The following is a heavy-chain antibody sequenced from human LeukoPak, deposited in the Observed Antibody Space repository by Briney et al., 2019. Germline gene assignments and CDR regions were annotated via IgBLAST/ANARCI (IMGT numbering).Heavy chain of an antibody. CDR2: IYTSGST. J-gene: IGHJ4*02. Sequence: SETLSLTCTVSGGSISSYYWSWIRQPAGKGLEWIGRIYTSGSTNYNASLKSRVSMSIDTSKNQFSLKLSSVTAADTAVFYCARENSGSYREFDYWGQGTLVTVSS. V-gene: IGHV4-4*07. CDR3: ARENSGSYREFDY. D-gene: IGHD1-26*01. CDR1: GGSISSYY.